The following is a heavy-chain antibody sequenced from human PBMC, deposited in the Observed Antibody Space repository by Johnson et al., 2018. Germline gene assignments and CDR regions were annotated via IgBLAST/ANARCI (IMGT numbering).Heavy chain of an antibody. Sequence: VQLQESGGGLGQXGGSLRLSCVASGVPFDKYTMSWVRQSRGKGMEWVAAVGGGGSDTDYADAVKGRFTISRDNSRNTVDLQMNTLRAEETAIYYCAKDFVSVNGVFDPFDIWGQGTMVTISS. CDR2: VGGGGSDT. D-gene: IGHD1-1*01. CDR1: GVPFDKYT. CDR3: AKDFVSVNGVFDPFDI. J-gene: IGHJ3*02. V-gene: IGHV3-23*01.